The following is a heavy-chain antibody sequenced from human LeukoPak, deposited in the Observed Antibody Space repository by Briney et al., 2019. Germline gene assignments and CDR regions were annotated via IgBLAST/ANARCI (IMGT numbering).Heavy chain of an antibody. CDR3: ARIGGNYGDETNFDY. CDR2: INTNTGNP. V-gene: IGHV7-4-1*02. CDR1: GYTFTSFA. J-gene: IGHJ4*02. D-gene: IGHD4-17*01. Sequence: AASVKVSCKTSGYTFTSFAISWVRQAPGQGLEWMGWINTNTGNPTYAQGFTGRFVFSLDTSVSTAYLQISSLKAEDTAVYYCARIGGNYGDETNFDYWGQGTLVTVSS.